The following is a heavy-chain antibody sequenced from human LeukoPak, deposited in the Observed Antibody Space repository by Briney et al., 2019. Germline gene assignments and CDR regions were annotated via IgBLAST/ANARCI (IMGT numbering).Heavy chain of an antibody. Sequence: GGSLRLSCAASGLTFSSNYMTWVRQAPGKGLEWVSVIYSGGSTYYADSVKGRFIISRDNSKNTLYLQMNSLRVEDTAVYYCARTMRNWFDPWGQGTLVTVSS. J-gene: IGHJ5*02. CDR3: ARTMRNWFDP. D-gene: IGHD3-22*01. CDR2: IYSGGST. V-gene: IGHV3-66*01. CDR1: GLTFSSNY.